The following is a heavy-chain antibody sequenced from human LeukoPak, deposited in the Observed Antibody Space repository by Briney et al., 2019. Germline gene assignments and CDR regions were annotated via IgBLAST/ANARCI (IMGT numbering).Heavy chain of an antibody. D-gene: IGHD3-16*02. CDR2: INPNSGGT. CDR1: GYTFAGYY. V-gene: IGHV1-2*02. Sequence: ASVKVSCKASGYTFAGYYMHWVRQAPGQGLEWMGWINPNSGGTNYAQKFQGRVTMTRDTSISTAYMELSRLRSDDTAVYYWEVIVSENFDYWGQGILVTVSS. CDR3: EVIVSENFDY. J-gene: IGHJ4*02.